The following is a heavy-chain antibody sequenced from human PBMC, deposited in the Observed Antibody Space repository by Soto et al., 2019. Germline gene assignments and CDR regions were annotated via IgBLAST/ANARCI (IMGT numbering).Heavy chain of an antibody. CDR3: ARVDFWSGFYGMDV. Sequence: SETLSLTCAVSGYSISSGYYWGWIRQPPGKGLEWIGIIYHSGSTYYNPSLKSRVTISVDTSKNQFSLKLSSVTAADTAVYYCARVDFWSGFYGMDVWGQGTTVTVSS. D-gene: IGHD3-3*01. CDR2: IYHSGST. CDR1: GYSISSGYY. J-gene: IGHJ6*02. V-gene: IGHV4-38-2*01.